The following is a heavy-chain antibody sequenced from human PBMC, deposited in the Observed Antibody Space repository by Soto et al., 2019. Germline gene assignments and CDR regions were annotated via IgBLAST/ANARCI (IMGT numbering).Heavy chain of an antibody. Sequence: QVQLQESGPGLVKPSETLSLTCTVSGGSISSYYWSWIRQPAGKGLECIGRIYTSGSTNYNPSLKSLVAMSVDTSKNQFSLKLGSVTAADTAVYYCAREGGGDCLRCNWFDPWGQGTLVTVSS. V-gene: IGHV4-4*07. CDR2: IYTSGST. J-gene: IGHJ5*02. D-gene: IGHD2-21*02. CDR1: GGSISSYY. CDR3: AREGGGDCLRCNWFDP.